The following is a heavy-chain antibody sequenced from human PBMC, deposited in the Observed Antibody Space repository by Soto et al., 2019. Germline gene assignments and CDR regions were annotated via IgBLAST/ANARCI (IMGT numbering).Heavy chain of an antibody. D-gene: IGHD3-10*01. Sequence: GGSLRLSCVVSGFTVSSSNYMSWVRQAPGKGLEWVSVIYTGGNTYYADSVKGRFTISRDNSKNTLYLQMNSLRAEDTAVYYCAKDLGELLFDYFDYWGQGTLVTVSS. CDR2: IYTGGNT. V-gene: IGHV3-53*01. CDR1: GFTVSSSNY. J-gene: IGHJ4*02. CDR3: AKDLGELLFDYFDY.